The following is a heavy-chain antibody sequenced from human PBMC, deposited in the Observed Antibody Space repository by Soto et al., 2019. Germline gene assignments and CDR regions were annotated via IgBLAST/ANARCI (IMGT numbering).Heavy chain of an antibody. Sequence: QVQLQESGPGLVKPSQTLSLTCTVSGGSISSGGNYWSWIRQHQGNGREWSGYIYYSGSTYYNPTLKSRVTISVDTSKNQFSLKLSSVTAADTAVYYCARDLSTAMVTGAFDYWGQGTLVTVSS. CDR2: IYYSGST. CDR3: ARDLSTAMVTGAFDY. V-gene: IGHV4-31*03. CDR1: GGSISSGGNY. D-gene: IGHD5-18*01. J-gene: IGHJ4*02.